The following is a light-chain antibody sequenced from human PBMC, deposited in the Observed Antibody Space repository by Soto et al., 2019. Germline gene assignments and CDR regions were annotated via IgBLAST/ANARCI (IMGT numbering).Light chain of an antibody. Sequence: QSVLTQPRSVSVSPGQSVTISCTGTSSDVGGYDFVSWYQQHPGKAPKLMISDVSKRPSGVPDRFSGSKSGNTASLTISGLQAEDEADYYCCSYAGDLALFGGGTK. V-gene: IGLV2-11*01. CDR2: DVS. CDR1: SSDVGGYDF. J-gene: IGLJ2*01. CDR3: CSYAGDLAL.